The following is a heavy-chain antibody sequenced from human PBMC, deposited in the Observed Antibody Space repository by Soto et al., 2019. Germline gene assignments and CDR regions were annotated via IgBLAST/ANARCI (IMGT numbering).Heavy chain of an antibody. CDR3: ARDLGRFNFGSANFVY. J-gene: IGHJ4*02. CDR1: GFSFSSNG. V-gene: IGHV3-33*01. CDR2: IWSDGSEK. Sequence: QVQLVESGGGVVQPGRSLRLSCAASGFSFSSNGMHWVRPAPGKGLEWVAVIWSDGSEKYYADSVKGRFSISRDNSKNTLYLHRDSLRAEDTAVYYCARDLGRFNFGSANFVYWGQGTLVTVSS. D-gene: IGHD3-10*01.